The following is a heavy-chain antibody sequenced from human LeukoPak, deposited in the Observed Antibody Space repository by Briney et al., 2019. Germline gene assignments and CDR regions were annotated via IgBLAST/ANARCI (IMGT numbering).Heavy chain of an antibody. CDR1: GYSISSGYY. V-gene: IGHV4-38-2*02. Sequence: SEALSLTCTVSGYSISSGYYWGWIRQPPGKGLEWIGNIYPSGTTYYNPSLKTRVTISVDTSKNQFSLKLSSVTAADTAVYFCARAYSSSWYFNWFDPWGQGTLVTVSS. CDR3: ARAYSSSWYFNWFDP. CDR2: IYPSGTT. D-gene: IGHD6-13*01. J-gene: IGHJ5*02.